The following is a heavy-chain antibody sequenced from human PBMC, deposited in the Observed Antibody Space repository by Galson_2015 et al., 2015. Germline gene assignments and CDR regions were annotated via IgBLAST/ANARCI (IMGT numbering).Heavy chain of an antibody. D-gene: IGHD3-16*01. V-gene: IGHV3-23*01. J-gene: IGHJ4*02. CDR1: GFSFRSYG. CDR3: AKDPYDYIWGSTTHYFDY. CDR2: VSGSGGST. Sequence: SLRLSCAGSGFSFRSYGMSWVRQTPGKGLEWVAAVSGSGGSTYYADSVKGRFTISRDNSKSTLYLQINSLRAGDTAVYYCAKDPYDYIWGSTTHYFDYWGQGTLVTVSS.